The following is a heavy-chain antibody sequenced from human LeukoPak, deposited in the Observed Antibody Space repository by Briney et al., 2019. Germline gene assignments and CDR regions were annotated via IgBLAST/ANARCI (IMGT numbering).Heavy chain of an antibody. J-gene: IGHJ6*03. Sequence: PGGSLRLSCAASGFTFSSYSMNWVRQAPGKGREWVSSISSSSSYIYYADSVKGRFTISRDNAKNSLYLQMNSLSAEDTAVYYCARATEATVTTLVHYYYYMDVWGKGTTVTVSS. CDR1: GFTFSSYS. CDR2: ISSSSSYI. CDR3: ARATEATVTTLVHYYYYMDV. D-gene: IGHD4-17*01. V-gene: IGHV3-21*01.